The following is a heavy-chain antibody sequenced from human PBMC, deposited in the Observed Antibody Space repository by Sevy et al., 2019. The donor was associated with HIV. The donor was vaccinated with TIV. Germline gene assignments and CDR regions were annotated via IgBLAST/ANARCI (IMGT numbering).Heavy chain of an antibody. Sequence: SETLSLTCTVSGGSISSYYWSWIRQPPGKGLEWIGDIHYSGSTNYNPSLKSRFTISVDTSKNQFSLKLTSVSAADTAVYYCARDPGIAVAGEYYFDYWGQGTLVTVSS. CDR3: ARDPGIAVAGEYYFDY. V-gene: IGHV4-59*13. CDR2: IHYSGST. CDR1: GGSISSYY. J-gene: IGHJ4*02. D-gene: IGHD6-19*01.